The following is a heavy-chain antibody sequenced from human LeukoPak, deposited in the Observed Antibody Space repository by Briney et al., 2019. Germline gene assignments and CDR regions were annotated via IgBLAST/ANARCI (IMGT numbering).Heavy chain of an antibody. D-gene: IGHD3-3*01. Sequence: SETLSLTCTVSGYSISSGYYWGWIRQPPGKGLEWIGSIYHSGSTYYNPSLKSRVTISVDTSKNQFSLKLSSVTAADTAVYYCARGTGVVTVVSLRYYYYYMDVWGKGTTVTVSS. CDR1: GYSISSGYY. CDR3: ARGTGVVTVVSLRYYYYYMDV. V-gene: IGHV4-38-2*02. J-gene: IGHJ6*03. CDR2: IYHSGST.